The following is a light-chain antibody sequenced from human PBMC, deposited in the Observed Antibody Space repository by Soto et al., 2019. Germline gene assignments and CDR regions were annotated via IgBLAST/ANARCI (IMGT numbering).Light chain of an antibody. J-gene: IGKJ5*01. CDR3: QQRSDWPIT. V-gene: IGKV3-11*01. CDR2: DAS. CDR1: QSINNY. Sequence: ESVLTQSPVTLSFSPCEIATLSCRASQSINNYLAWYQQKPGQAPRLLIYDASNRATGIPARFSGSGSGTDFTLTINSLEPDDFAVYYCQQRSDWPITFGQGTRLEIK.